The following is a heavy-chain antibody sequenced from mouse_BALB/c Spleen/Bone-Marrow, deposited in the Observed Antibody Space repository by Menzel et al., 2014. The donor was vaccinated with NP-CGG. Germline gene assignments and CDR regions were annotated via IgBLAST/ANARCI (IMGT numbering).Heavy chain of an antibody. D-gene: IGHD1-3*01. CDR2: IRNKAKGYTT. J-gene: IGHJ1*01. CDR1: GFTFTDYY. Sequence: EVKLMESGGGLVQPGGSLRLSCATSGFTFTDYYMSWVRQPPGKALEWLGFIRNKAKGYTTEYIPSVKGRFTISRDNSPNILYLQIDTLRAENTATYFCERDRNTDTNRFCDIWGAETTVPVS. CDR3: ERDRNTDTNRFCDI. V-gene: IGHV7-3*02.